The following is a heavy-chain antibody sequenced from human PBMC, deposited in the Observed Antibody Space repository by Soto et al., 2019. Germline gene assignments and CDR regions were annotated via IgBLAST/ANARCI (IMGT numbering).Heavy chain of an antibody. CDR3: ERLGYCSGGSCQQTTDYYYYYYMDV. CDR2: IYYSGST. D-gene: IGHD2-15*01. J-gene: IGHJ6*03. Sequence: SETLSLTCTFSGGSISSYYWSWIRQPPGKGLEWIGYIYYSGSTNYNPPLKSRVTISVDTSKNQFSLKLSSVTAADTAVYYCERLGYCSGGSCQQTTDYYYYYYMDVWGKGTTVTVSS. V-gene: IGHV4-59*08. CDR1: GGSISSYY.